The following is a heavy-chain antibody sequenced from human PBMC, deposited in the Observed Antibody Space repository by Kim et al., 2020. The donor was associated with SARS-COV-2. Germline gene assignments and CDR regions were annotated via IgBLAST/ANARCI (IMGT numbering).Heavy chain of an antibody. V-gene: IGHV4-59*01. CDR3: ARDRVSGGIGY. Sequence: SETLSLTCTVSGGSISSYYWSWIRQPPGKGLEWIGYIYYSGSTNYNPSLKSRVTISVDTSKNQFSLKLSSVTAADTAVYYCARDRVSGGIGYGGQGTLVTVSS. CDR2: IYYSGST. D-gene: IGHD2-15*01. J-gene: IGHJ4*02. CDR1: GGSISSYY.